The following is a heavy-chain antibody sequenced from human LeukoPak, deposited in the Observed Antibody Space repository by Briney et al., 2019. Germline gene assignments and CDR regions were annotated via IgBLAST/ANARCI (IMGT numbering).Heavy chain of an antibody. CDR2: ISGSGGST. V-gene: IGHV3-23*01. D-gene: IGHD3-10*01. Sequence: GGSLRLSCAASGFSVNNYAMNWVRQAPGKGLEWVSAISGSGGSTYYADSVKGRFTISRDNSKNTLYLQMNSLRAEDTAVYYCAKELWFGEYFFDYWGQGTLVTVSS. CDR1: GFSVNNYA. CDR3: AKELWFGEYFFDY. J-gene: IGHJ4*02.